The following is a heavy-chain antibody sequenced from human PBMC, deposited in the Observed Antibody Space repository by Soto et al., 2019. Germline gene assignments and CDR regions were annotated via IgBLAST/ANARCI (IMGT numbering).Heavy chain of an antibody. V-gene: IGHV4-34*01. D-gene: IGHD6-19*01. J-gene: IGHJ6*02. CDR2: INHSGST. Sequence: SETLSLTCAVYGGSFSGYYWSWIRQPPGKGLEWIGEINHSGSTNYNPSLKSRVTISVDTSKNQFSLKLSSVTAADTAVYYWARGASSGWPQAPPEGSSPKSPYYYYGMDVWGQGTTVTVSS. CDR3: ARGASSGWPQAPPEGSSPKSPYYYYGMDV. CDR1: GGSFSGYY.